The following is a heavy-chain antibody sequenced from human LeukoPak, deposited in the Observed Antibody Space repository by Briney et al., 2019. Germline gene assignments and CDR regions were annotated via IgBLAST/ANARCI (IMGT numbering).Heavy chain of an antibody. Sequence: SETLSLTCTVSGASISSYYWGWIRQPPGKGLEWIGCMYHNGSTYYNPSLKSRVTISVDTSKTQFSLKLTSVTAADTAVYYCARHPSGRMWLQQGGWFDPWGQGTLVTVSS. J-gene: IGHJ5*02. V-gene: IGHV4-39*01. D-gene: IGHD5-24*01. CDR3: ARHPSGRMWLQQGGWFDP. CDR1: GASISSYY. CDR2: MYHNGST.